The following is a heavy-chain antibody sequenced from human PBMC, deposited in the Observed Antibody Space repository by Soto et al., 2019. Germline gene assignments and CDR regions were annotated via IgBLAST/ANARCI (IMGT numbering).Heavy chain of an antibody. CDR2: IYYSGST. V-gene: IGHV4-39*01. J-gene: IGHJ4*02. CDR3: ARRYSSGRVVYYFDY. CDR1: GGSISSSSYY. D-gene: IGHD6-19*01. Sequence: SETLSLTCTVSGGSISSSSYYWGWIRQPPGKGLEWIGSIYYSGSTYYNPSLKSRVTISVDTSKNQFSLKLSSVTAADTAVYYCARRYSSGRVVYYFDYWGQGTLVTVSS.